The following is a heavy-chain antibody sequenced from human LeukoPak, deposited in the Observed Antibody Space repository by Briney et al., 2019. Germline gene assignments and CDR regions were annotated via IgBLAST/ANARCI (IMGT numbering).Heavy chain of an antibody. Sequence: SETLSLTCAVYGGSFSGYYWGWIRQPPGKGLEWTGEINHSGSTNYNPSLKSRVTISVDTSKNQFSLKLSSVTAADTAVYYCASIRVAGTYYYYYMDVWGKGTTVTVSS. V-gene: IGHV4-34*01. CDR2: INHSGST. CDR3: ASIRVAGTYYYYYMDV. CDR1: GGSFSGYY. J-gene: IGHJ6*03. D-gene: IGHD6-19*01.